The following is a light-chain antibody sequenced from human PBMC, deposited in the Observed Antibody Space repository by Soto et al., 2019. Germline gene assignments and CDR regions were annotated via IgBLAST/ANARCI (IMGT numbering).Light chain of an antibody. CDR1: QRSSTY. CDR3: QQYETSPWT. CDR2: GAS. V-gene: IGKV3-20*01. Sequence: EIVLTQSPATLSLYPGERATLSCRASQRSSTYLAWYQQKPGQAPRLVMYGASNRATDIPDRFTGSGSGTDFTLTISSLEAEDFAVYYCQQYETSPWTFGQGTRVEIK. J-gene: IGKJ1*01.